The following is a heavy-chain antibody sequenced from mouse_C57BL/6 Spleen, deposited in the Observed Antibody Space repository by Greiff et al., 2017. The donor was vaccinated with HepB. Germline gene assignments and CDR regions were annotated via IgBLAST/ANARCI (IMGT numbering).Heavy chain of an antibody. Sequence: VQLQQPGAELVMPGASVKLSCKASGYTFTSYWMHWVKQRPGQGLEWIGEIDPSDSYTNYNQKFKGKSTLTVDKSSSTAYMQLSSLTSEDSAVYYCAKWCDYGNYEASAMDYWGQGTLVTVSS. CDR2: IDPSDSYT. D-gene: IGHD2-1*01. CDR1: GYTFTSYW. J-gene: IGHJ4*01. V-gene: IGHV1-69*01. CDR3: AKWCDYGNYEASAMDY.